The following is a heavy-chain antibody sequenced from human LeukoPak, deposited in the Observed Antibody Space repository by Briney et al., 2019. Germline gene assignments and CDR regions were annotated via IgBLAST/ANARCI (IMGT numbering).Heavy chain of an antibody. CDR1: GFTFSSYG. D-gene: IGHD3-10*01. CDR2: ISYDGSNK. CDR3: AKGAAYYYGSGIDY. V-gene: IGHV3-30*18. J-gene: IGHJ4*02. Sequence: PGGSLRLSCAASGFTFSSYGMHWVRQAPGKGLEWVAVISYDGSNKYYADSVKGRFTISRDNSKNTLYLQMNSLRAEDTAVCYCAKGAAYYYGSGIDYWGQGTLVTVSS.